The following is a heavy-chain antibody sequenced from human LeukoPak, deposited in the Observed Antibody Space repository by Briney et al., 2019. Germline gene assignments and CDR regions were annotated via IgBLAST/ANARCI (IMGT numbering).Heavy chain of an antibody. V-gene: IGHV4-4*07. J-gene: IGHJ4*02. CDR2: IYTSGST. D-gene: IGHD1-26*01. CDR1: GGSISSYY. CDR3: ARVAQYLVGASSTAFFEY. Sequence: PSETLFLTCTVSGGSISSYYWSWIRQPAGKGLEWIGRIYTSGSTNYNPSLKSRVSMSVDTSNYHFSLKLSFVTAADTAIYYCARVAQYLVGASSTAFFEYWGQGTLVTVSS.